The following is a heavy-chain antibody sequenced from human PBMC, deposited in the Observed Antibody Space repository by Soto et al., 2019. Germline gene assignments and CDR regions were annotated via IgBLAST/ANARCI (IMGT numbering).Heavy chain of an antibody. CDR1: GGSISSYY. D-gene: IGHD3-9*01. V-gene: IGHV4-59*01. CDR2: IYYSGST. CDR3: ARVRTTTYYDILTGYYKDYVDWFDP. J-gene: IGHJ5*02. Sequence: SETLSLTCTVSGGSISSYYWSWIRQPPGKGLEWIGYIYYSGSTNYNPSLKSRVTISVDTSKNQFSLKLSSVTAADTAVYYCARVRTTTYYDILTGYYKDYVDWFDPWGQGTXVTVSS.